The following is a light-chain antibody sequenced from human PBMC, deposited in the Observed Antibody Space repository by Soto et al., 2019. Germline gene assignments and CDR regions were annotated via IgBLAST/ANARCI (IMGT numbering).Light chain of an antibody. CDR3: QHRTNWPA. CDR2: GAA. V-gene: IGKV3D-20*02. Sequence: EFVLTQSPGTLSLSPGERATLSCRASQTVRNNYLAWYQQKPGQAPRLLIHGAATRAAGIPARFSGSGSGTEFTLTISSLEPEDFAVYYCQHRTNWPAFGGGTKVDIK. J-gene: IGKJ4*01. CDR1: QTVRNNY.